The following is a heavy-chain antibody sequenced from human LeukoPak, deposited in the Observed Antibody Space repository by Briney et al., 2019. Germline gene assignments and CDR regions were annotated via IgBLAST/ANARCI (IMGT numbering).Heavy chain of an antibody. CDR1: GASFSGYY. Sequence: PSETLSLTCAVYGASFSGYYWSWIRQPPGKGLEWIGEINHSGRTNYNPSLKSRVTISVDTSKNQFSLKLSSVTAADTAVYYCARNFYYYDSSGYFHWAFDIWGQGTMVTVSS. V-gene: IGHV4-34*01. CDR3: ARNFYYYDSSGYFHWAFDI. CDR2: INHSGRT. D-gene: IGHD3-22*01. J-gene: IGHJ3*02.